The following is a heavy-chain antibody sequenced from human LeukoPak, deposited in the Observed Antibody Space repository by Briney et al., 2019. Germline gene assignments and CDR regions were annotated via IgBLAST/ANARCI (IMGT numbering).Heavy chain of an antibody. Sequence: SETLPLTCTVSGYSISSGYYWGWIRQPPGKGLEWIGSIYHSGRTFYNPSLKSRVTISVDTSKNQFSLKLTSVTAADTAVYYCARTNPWELKYYFDYWGQGTLVTVSS. CDR1: GYSISSGYY. CDR2: IYHSGRT. D-gene: IGHD1-7*01. CDR3: ARTNPWELKYYFDY. J-gene: IGHJ4*02. V-gene: IGHV4-38-2*02.